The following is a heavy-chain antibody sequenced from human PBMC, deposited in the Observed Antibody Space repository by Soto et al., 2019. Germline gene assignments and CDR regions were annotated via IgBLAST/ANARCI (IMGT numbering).Heavy chain of an antibody. Sequence: ASVKVSCKASGYTFTKYYVLWVRQAPGQGLEWVGRINPNTGGTNYAQKFQDRVTTTRDTSITTAYMELSRLRSDDTAVYYCARQLAYCGGDCYTEPIDYWGQGTQVTVSS. V-gene: IGHV1-2*06. D-gene: IGHD2-21*02. CDR1: GYTFTKYY. J-gene: IGHJ4*02. CDR3: ARQLAYCGGDCYTEPIDY. CDR2: INPNTGGT.